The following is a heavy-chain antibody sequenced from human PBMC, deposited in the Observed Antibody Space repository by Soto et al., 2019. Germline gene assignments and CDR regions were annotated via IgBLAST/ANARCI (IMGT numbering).Heavy chain of an antibody. Sequence: QITLKESGPTMVKPTQTLTLTCSFSGFSLSTGGVGVAWIRQPPGKALEWLAVIYWDDDKRYNPSLKSRLTLTKDTSKTQVVLTMTNMDPLDTATYLCAHTPFFGDKLDDWGQGTLVTVSS. CDR2: IYWDDDK. CDR3: AHTPFFGDKLDD. D-gene: IGHD2-21*01. J-gene: IGHJ4*02. V-gene: IGHV2-5*02. CDR1: GFSLSTGGVG.